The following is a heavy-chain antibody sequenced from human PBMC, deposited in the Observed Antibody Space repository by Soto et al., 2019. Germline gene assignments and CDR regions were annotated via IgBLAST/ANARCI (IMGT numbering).Heavy chain of an antibody. CDR1: GGSVSDKTYY. D-gene: IGHD4-17*01. CDR3: ARTTAVPNTLRSRYFFDY. CDR2: VYYSGTA. V-gene: IGHV4-61*01. J-gene: IGHJ4*02. Sequence: LTYSVSGGSVSDKTYYWSWIRHPPGKRLEWIGYVYYSGTANYNPSLKSRVTISVDLSKNRFSLRLSSVTTADTALYYCARTTAVPNTLRSRYFFDYWGQGTLVTVSS.